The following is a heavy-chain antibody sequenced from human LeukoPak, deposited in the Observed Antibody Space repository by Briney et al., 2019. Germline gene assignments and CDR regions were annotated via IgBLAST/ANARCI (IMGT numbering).Heavy chain of an antibody. V-gene: IGHV4-59*08. CDR2: IYYSGST. J-gene: IGHJ4*02. D-gene: IGHD3/OR15-3a*01. Sequence: NTSETLSLTCTVSGGSISSYYWSWIRQPPGKGLEWIGYIYYSGSTNYNPSLKSRVTISVDTSKNQFSLKLSSVTAADTAVYYCARHRGLAIIDYWGQGTLVTVSS. CDR3: ARHRGLAIIDY. CDR1: GGSISSYY.